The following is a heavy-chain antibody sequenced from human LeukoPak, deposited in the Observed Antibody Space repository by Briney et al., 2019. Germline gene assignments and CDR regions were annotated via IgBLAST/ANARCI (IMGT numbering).Heavy chain of an antibody. D-gene: IGHD3-3*01. J-gene: IGHJ3*02. CDR2: MNPNSGNT. CDR1: GYTFTSYD. CDR3: ARGGDFWSGYPRDAFDI. Sequence: ASVKVSCKASGYTFTSYDINWVRQATGQGLEWMGWMNPNSGNTGYAQKFQGRVTITRNTSISTAYMELSSLRSEDTAVYYCARGGDFWSGYPRDAFDIWGQGTMVTVSS. V-gene: IGHV1-8*03.